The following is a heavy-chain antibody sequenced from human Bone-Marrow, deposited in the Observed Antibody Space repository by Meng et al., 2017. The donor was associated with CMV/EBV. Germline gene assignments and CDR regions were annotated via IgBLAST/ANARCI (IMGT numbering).Heavy chain of an antibody. D-gene: IGHD3-3*01. Sequence: GGSLRLSCAASGFTLSSYGMHRVRQAPGKGLEWVAVIWYDGSNKYYADSVKGRFTISRDNSKNTLYLQMNSLRAEDTAVYYCAKDYYGVYVTLRFLEWLPHPVHYGMDVWGQGTTVTVSS. J-gene: IGHJ6*02. V-gene: IGHV3-33*06. CDR1: GFTLSSYG. CDR2: IWYDGSNK. CDR3: AKDYYGVYVTLRFLEWLPHPVHYGMDV.